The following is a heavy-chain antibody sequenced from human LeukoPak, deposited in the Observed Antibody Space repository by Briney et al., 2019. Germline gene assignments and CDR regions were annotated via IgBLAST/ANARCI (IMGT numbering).Heavy chain of an antibody. J-gene: IGHJ4*02. CDR1: GFTFSFYS. CDR3: ARVHRGYSYGRLDY. V-gene: IGHV3-48*02. Sequence: GGSLRLSCAASGFTFSFYSMNWVRQVPGKGLEWVSYISSSDNTIHYADSVKGRFTISRDNAKNSLYLEMNSLRDEDTAVYYCARVHRGYSYGRLDYWGQGTLVTVSS. D-gene: IGHD5-18*01. CDR2: ISSSDNTI.